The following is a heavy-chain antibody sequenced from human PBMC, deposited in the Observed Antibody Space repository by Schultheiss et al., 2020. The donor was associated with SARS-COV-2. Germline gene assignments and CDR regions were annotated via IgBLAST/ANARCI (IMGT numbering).Heavy chain of an antibody. Sequence: SETLSLTCAVSGGSISSGGYSWSWIRQPPGKGLEWIGYIYHSGSTYYNPSLKSRVTISVDTSKNQFSLKLSSVTAADTAVYYCARLGYCSSTSCYKEYWGQGTLVTVSS. J-gene: IGHJ4*02. CDR3: ARLGYCSSTSCYKEY. V-gene: IGHV4-30-2*01. CDR1: GGSISSGGYS. CDR2: IYHSGST. D-gene: IGHD2-2*02.